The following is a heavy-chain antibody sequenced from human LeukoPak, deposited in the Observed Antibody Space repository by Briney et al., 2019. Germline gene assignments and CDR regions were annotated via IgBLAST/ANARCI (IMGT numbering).Heavy chain of an antibody. CDR1: GGSISSYY. V-gene: IGHV4-59*08. D-gene: IGHD3-3*01. CDR3: ASFYDFWSGYLN. CDR2: IYYSGST. Sequence: SETLSFTCTVSGGSISSYYWNWIRQPPGKGLEWIGYIYYSGSTNYNPSLKSRVTISVDTSKNQFSLKLSSVTAADTAVYYCASFYDFWSGYLNWGQGTLVTVSS. J-gene: IGHJ4*02.